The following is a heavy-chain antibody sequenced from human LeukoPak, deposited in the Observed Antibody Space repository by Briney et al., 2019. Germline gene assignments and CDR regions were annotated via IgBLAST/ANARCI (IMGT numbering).Heavy chain of an antibody. V-gene: IGHV4-34*01. CDR1: GVSFSGYY. CDR3: GSGFGVDSSGYYLGY. CDR2: INHSGSN. J-gene: IGHJ4*02. Sequence: SETLSLTCAVYGVSFSGYYLHWLRQPPGKGLEWVGEINHSGSNNYNPSLKSRVTIALDTSKNQFSLKLSSVTAADTAVYYWGSGFGVDSSGYYLGYWGAGTLVTVSS. D-gene: IGHD3-22*01.